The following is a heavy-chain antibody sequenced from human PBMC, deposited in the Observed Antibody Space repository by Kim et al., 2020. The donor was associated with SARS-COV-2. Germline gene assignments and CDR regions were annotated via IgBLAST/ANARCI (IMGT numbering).Heavy chain of an antibody. J-gene: IGHJ6*02. CDR2: IYSGGST. D-gene: IGHD6-19*01. V-gene: IGHV3-53*01. CDR3: ARDRWAERGIAVAGTVYYYYGMDV. CDR1: GFTVSSNY. Sequence: GGSLRLSCAASGFTVSSNYMSWVRQAPGKGLEWVSVIYSGGSTYYADSVKGRFTISRDNSKNTLYLQMNSLRAEDTAVYYCARDRWAERGIAVAGTVYYYYGMDVWGQGTTVTVSS.